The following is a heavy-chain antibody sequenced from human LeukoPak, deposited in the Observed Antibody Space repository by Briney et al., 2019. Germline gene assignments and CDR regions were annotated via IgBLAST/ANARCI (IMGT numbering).Heavy chain of an antibody. CDR2: ISGYNGNT. D-gene: IGHD3-22*01. V-gene: IGHV1-18*01. CDR1: GYTFSNYG. J-gene: IGHJ3*02. Sequence: EASVKVSCKASGYTFSNYGINWVRQAPGQGLEWMGWISGYNGNTNYAQKLQGRVTMTTDTSTSTAYMELRSLRSDDTAVYYCASLKNYYDSSGYLVTDAFDIWGQGTMVTVSS. CDR3: ASLKNYYDSSGYLVTDAFDI.